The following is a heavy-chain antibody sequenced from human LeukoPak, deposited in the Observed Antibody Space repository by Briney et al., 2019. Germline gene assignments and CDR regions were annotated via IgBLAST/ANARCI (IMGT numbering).Heavy chain of an antibody. V-gene: IGHV4-34*01. J-gene: IGHJ4*02. CDR1: GGSFSGYY. Sequence: SETLSLTCAVYGGSFSGYYWSWIRQPPGKGLEWIGEINHSGSTNYNPSLKSRVTISVDTSKSQFSLKLSSVTAADTAVYYCARASLRTYSSSSPIDYWGQGTLVTVSS. CDR2: INHSGST. D-gene: IGHD6-6*01. CDR3: ARASLRTYSSSSPIDY.